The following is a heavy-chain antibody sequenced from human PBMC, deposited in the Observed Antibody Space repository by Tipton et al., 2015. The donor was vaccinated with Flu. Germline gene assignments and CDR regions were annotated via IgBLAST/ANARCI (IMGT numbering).Heavy chain of an antibody. D-gene: IGHD3-10*01. CDR3: ARDQGFGGGLTYNYYVMDV. J-gene: IGHJ6*02. V-gene: IGHV4-34*09. CDR2: INHTGST. CDR1: NGSFSGYY. Sequence: TLSLTCVVYNGSFSGYYWSWIRLTPGKGMEWIGEINHTGSTQYSPSLKSRVTMSVDTSKNQLSLQLTSVTAADTAAYFCARDQGFGGGLTYNYYVMDVWGQGTTVTVSS.